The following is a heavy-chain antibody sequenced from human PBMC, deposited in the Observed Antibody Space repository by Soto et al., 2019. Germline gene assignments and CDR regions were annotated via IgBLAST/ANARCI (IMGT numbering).Heavy chain of an antibody. D-gene: IGHD6-25*01. V-gene: IGHV4-34*01. Sequence: SETLSLTCAVYGGSFSGYYWSWIRQPPGKGLEWIGEINHSGSTNYNPSLKSRVTISVDTSKNQFSLKLSSVTAADTAVYYCARGDMRLRKYYYYYYMDVWGKGTTVTVSS. J-gene: IGHJ6*03. CDR2: INHSGST. CDR3: ARGDMRLRKYYYYYYMDV. CDR1: GGSFSGYY.